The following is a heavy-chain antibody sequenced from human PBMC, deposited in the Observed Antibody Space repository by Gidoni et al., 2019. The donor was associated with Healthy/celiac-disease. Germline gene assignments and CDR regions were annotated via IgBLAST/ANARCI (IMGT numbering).Heavy chain of an antibody. CDR3: ANGDY. J-gene: IGHJ4*02. V-gene: IGHV3-30*18. CDR2: ISYDGSNK. Sequence: QVQLVESGGGVVQPGRSLRRSCAASGFTFSSYGMHWVRQAPGKGLEWVAVISYDGSNKYYADSVKGRFTISRDNSKNTLYLQMNSLRAEDTAVYYCANGDYWGQGTLVTVSS. CDR1: GFTFSSYG.